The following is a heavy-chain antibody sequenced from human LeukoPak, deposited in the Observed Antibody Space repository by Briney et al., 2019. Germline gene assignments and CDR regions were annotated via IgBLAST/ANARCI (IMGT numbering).Heavy chain of an antibody. J-gene: IGHJ4*02. CDR1: GFTFSSYW. V-gene: IGHV3-7*03. Sequence: GGSLRLSCAASGFTFSSYWMSWVRQAPGKGLEWVANIKQDGSEKYYVDSVKGRFTISRDNAKNSLYLQMNSLRAEDTAVYYCARDRSLYSSSSDYYFDYRGQGTLVTVSS. D-gene: IGHD6-6*01. CDR2: IKQDGSEK. CDR3: ARDRSLYSSSSDYYFDY.